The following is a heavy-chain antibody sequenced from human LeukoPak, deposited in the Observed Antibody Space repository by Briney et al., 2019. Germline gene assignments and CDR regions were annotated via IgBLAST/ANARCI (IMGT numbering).Heavy chain of an antibody. CDR2: ISGSGGST. J-gene: IGHJ6*02. CDR1: GGSISSGGYY. CDR3: AKALLRFLKASGMDV. V-gene: IGHV3-23*01. D-gene: IGHD3-3*01. Sequence: ETLSLTCTVSGGSISSGGYYWSWIRQHPGKGLEWVSAISGSGGSTYYADSVKGRFTISRDNSKNTLYLQMNSLRAEDTAVYYCAKALLRFLKASGMDVWGQGTTVTVSS.